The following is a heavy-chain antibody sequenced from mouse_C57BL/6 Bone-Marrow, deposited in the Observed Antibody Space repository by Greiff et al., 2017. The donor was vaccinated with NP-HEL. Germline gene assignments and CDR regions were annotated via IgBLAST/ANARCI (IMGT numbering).Heavy chain of an antibody. D-gene: IGHD1-1*01. Sequence: VMLVESGPGLVAPSQSLSITCTVSGFSLTSYGVDWVRQPPGKGLEWLGVIWGGGSTNYNSALMSRLSISKDNSQRQVFLKMNSLQTDDTAMYYCAKHLESPINYYSSSYDYAMDYWGQGTSVTVTS. J-gene: IGHJ4*01. CDR3: AKHLESPINYYSSSYDYAMDY. CDR1: GFSLTSYG. V-gene: IGHV2-9*01. CDR2: IWGGGST.